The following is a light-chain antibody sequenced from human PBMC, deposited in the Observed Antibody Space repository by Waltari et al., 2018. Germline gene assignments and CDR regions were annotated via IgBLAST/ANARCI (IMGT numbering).Light chain of an antibody. CDR2: DTS. CDR1: QSVSTT. J-gene: IGKJ5*01. CDR3: QQYENLIT. V-gene: IGKV3D-15*01. Sequence: IVMTQSPATLSVSPGERVALSCRASQSVSTTVAWYQQRPGQAPRLLIYDTSTRATGIPARFSGSGSGTEFTLTISSLQSEDSGIYYCQQYENLITFGQGTRLEIK.